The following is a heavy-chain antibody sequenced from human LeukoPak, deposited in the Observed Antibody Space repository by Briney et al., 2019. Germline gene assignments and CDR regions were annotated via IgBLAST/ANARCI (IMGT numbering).Heavy chain of an antibody. CDR2: ISSDSIHI. D-gene: IGHD2-21*02. Sequence: PGGSLRLSCAASGFTFSSYSMNWVRQAPGKGLEWVSSISSDSIHIYYADSVKGRCTLSRDNAKNSLYLQMNSLRAEDTAVYYCARLYCGYDCYSSDYWGQGTLVTISS. V-gene: IGHV3-21*01. CDR3: ARLYCGYDCYSSDY. J-gene: IGHJ4*02. CDR1: GFTFSSYS.